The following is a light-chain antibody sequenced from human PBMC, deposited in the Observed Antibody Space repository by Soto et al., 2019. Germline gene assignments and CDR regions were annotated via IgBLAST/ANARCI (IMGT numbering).Light chain of an antibody. CDR1: SSDVGGYNY. Sequence: QSALTQPPSASGSPGQSVTISCTGTSSDVGGYNYVSWYQQHPGKAPKLMISEVSKRPSGVPDRSSGSKSSNTASLTVAGLQAEDGEDYYCSSFAGNNHVVFGGGTKVTVL. V-gene: IGLV2-8*01. CDR2: EVS. J-gene: IGLJ2*01. CDR3: SSFAGNNHVV.